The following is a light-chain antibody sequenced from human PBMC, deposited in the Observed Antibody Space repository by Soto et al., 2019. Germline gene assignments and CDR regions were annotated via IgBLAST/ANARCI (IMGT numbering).Light chain of an antibody. V-gene: IGLV2-14*03. CDR2: DVS. CDR3: CSYTSSSTPWV. J-gene: IGLJ1*01. Sequence: QTVLTQPASVSGLPGQSITISCTGTSKDVGGYNYVSWYQQHPGKAPKLMIYDVSDRPSGVSNRFSASKSGNTASLTISGLQAEDEADYYCCSYTSSSTPWVFGTGTKVTVL. CDR1: SKDVGGYNY.